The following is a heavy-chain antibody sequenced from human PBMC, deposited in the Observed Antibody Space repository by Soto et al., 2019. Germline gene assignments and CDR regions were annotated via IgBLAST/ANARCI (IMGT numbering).Heavy chain of an antibody. CDR2: ISSSSSTI. J-gene: IGHJ4*02. D-gene: IGHD3-22*01. CDR3: ARPTYYYDSSGPPAF. CDR1: GFTFSTYS. Sequence: GGSLRLSCAASGFTFSTYSMNWVRQAPGKGLEWVSYISSSSSTIFYTDSVKGRFTVSRDNAKNSLYLQMNSLRAEDTAVYYYARPTYYYDSSGPPAFWGQGTLVTVSS. V-gene: IGHV3-48*01.